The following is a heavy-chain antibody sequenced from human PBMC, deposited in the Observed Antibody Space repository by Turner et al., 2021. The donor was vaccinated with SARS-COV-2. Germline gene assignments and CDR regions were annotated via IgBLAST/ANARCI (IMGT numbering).Heavy chain of an antibody. D-gene: IGHD2-2*01. CDR2: IFSSGST. CDR3: ARSYHTYYFDF. J-gene: IGHJ4*02. CDR1: GGSITSSTYY. V-gene: IGHV4-39*01. Sequence: QLQMQESGTGLVKPSETLSLTCTVSGGSITSSTYYWGWFRQPPVKGLDWIGSIFSSGSTYYNPSLKSRVTISVDTSKNQFSRKLTSVTAAYTAVYYCARSYHTYYFDFWGQGTLGTVSS.